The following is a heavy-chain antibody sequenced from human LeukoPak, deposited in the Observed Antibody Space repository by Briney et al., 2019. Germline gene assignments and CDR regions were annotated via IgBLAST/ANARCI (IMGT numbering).Heavy chain of an antibody. V-gene: IGHV4-61*02. J-gene: IGHJ4*02. Sequence: SETLSLTCTVSGGSISSSSYYWGWIRQPAGKGLEWIGRIYTSGSTNYNPSLKSRVTMSVDTSKNQFSLKLSSVTAADTAVYYCVRDSRFYDVSDPKYHLDYWGQGTLVTVSS. CDR1: GGSISSSSYY. D-gene: IGHD2/OR15-2a*01. CDR3: VRDSRFYDVSDPKYHLDY. CDR2: IYTSGST.